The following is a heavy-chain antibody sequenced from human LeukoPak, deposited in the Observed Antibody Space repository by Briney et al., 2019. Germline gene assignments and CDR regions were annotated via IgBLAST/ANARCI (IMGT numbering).Heavy chain of an antibody. V-gene: IGHV4-4*07. D-gene: IGHD5-12*01. CDR2: IYVSGST. CDR3: ASGGYGY. CDR1: GGSISSYY. Sequence: SETLPLTCTVSGGSISSYYWSWIRHPAGKRLEWIGRIYVSGSTNYNPSLKSRVTMSVDTSKSQFSLKLNSVTAADTGVYYCASGGYGYWGQGTLVTVSS. J-gene: IGHJ4*02.